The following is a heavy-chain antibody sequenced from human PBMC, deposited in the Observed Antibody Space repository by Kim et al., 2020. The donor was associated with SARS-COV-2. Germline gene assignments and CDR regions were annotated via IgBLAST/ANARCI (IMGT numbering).Heavy chain of an antibody. Sequence: AQKLQGRVTMTTDTSTSTAYMELRSLRSDDTAVYYCARDVYSSSWYIGYWGQGTLVTVSS. CDR3: ARDVYSSSWYIGY. V-gene: IGHV1-18*01. D-gene: IGHD6-13*01. J-gene: IGHJ4*02.